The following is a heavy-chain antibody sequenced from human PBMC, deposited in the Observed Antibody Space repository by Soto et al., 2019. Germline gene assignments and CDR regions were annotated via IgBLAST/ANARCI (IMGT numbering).Heavy chain of an antibody. CDR1: GGSVNSDNW. V-gene: IGHV4-4*02. D-gene: IGHD6-19*01. Sequence: QVQLQESGPGLVKPSGTLSLTCAVSGGSVNSDNWWTWVRQPPGKGLEWIGEIYHSGSTNYNPTLKTRLTIPLDKSKNPFSLKLNSVTDADTAVYFCAREQWLVHDYWGQGILVTVSS. J-gene: IGHJ4*02. CDR3: AREQWLVHDY. CDR2: IYHSGST.